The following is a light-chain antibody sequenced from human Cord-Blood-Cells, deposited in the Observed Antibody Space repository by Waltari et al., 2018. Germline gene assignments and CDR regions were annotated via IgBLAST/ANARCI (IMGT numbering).Light chain of an antibody. Sequence: QSALTQPASVSGSPGQSITTSCTGTSSDVGGYNFVSWYQQHPGKAPKLMIYDVSKRPSGVSNRFSGSKSGNTASLTISGLQAEDEADYYCSSYTSSSTVVFGGGTKLTVL. CDR3: SSYTSSSTVV. J-gene: IGLJ2*01. CDR1: SSDVGGYNF. CDR2: DVS. V-gene: IGLV2-14*01.